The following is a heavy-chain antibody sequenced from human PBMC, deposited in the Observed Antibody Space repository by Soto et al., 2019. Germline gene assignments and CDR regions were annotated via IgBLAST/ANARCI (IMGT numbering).Heavy chain of an antibody. CDR2: IHYSGST. D-gene: IGHD5-12*01. J-gene: IGHJ5*02. CDR3: ARLGGYSDYAPYSSFDP. CDR1: GGSISSYF. Sequence: TLSLTCTVSGGSISSYFWSWIRQPPGRGLEWIGYIHYSGSTNYNPSLKSRVTLSVDTSKSQFSLKLTSVTAADTAVYYCARLGGYSDYAPYSSFDPWGQGTLVTVSS. V-gene: IGHV4-59*08.